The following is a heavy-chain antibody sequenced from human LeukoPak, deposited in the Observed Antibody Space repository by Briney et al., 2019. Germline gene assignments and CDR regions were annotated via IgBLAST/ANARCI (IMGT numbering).Heavy chain of an antibody. CDR1: GFTFSNAW. CDR3: TRDQTPYY. V-gene: IGHV3-15*01. Sequence: GGSLRLFCAASGFTFSNAWMSWVRQAPGKGLEWVGRIKSKTDGGTTDYAAPVKGRFTISRDDSNGIAYLQMNSLKTEDTAVYYCTRDQTPYYWGQGTLVTVSS. J-gene: IGHJ4*02. CDR2: IKSKTDGGTT.